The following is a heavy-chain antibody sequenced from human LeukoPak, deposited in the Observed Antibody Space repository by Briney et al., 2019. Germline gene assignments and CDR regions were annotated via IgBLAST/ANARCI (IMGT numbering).Heavy chain of an antibody. J-gene: IGHJ4*02. D-gene: IGHD2-2*01. CDR3: ARGRDIVVVPAASSLGYYFDY. Sequence: ASVKVSCKASGGTFSSYAISWVRQAPGQGLEWMGGIIPIFGTANYAQKFQGRVTITADESTSTAYMELSSLRSEDTAVYYCARGRDIVVVPAASSLGYYFDYWGQGTLVTVSS. CDR2: IIPIFGTA. CDR1: GGTFSSYA. V-gene: IGHV1-69*13.